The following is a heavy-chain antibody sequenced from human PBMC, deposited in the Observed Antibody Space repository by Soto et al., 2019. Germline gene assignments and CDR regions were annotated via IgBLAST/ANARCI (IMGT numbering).Heavy chain of an antibody. Sequence: ASVKVSCKTSGYAFPHYVINWVRQAPGHGLEWMGFSTHTGNTNYAQNFQGRVVLTTDTSTSTAYMEVTSLRSDDTAVYYCARSGEHPLDYWGQGTPVTVSS. CDR2: STHTGNT. CDR3: ARSGEHPLDY. V-gene: IGHV1-18*01. CDR1: GYAFPHYV. D-gene: IGHD1-26*01. J-gene: IGHJ4*02.